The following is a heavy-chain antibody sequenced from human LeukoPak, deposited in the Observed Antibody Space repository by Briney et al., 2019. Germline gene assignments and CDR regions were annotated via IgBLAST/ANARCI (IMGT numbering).Heavy chain of an antibody. CDR1: GFTFSSYA. CDR2: ISYDGSNK. D-gene: IGHD5-12*01. V-gene: IGHV3-30-3*01. Sequence: GGSLRLSCAASGFTFSSYAMHWVRQAPGKGLEWVAVISYDGSNKYYADSVKGRSTISRDNSKNTLYLQMNSLRAEDTAVYYCARAADSGYDFKLYYWGQGTLVTVSS. J-gene: IGHJ4*02. CDR3: ARAADSGYDFKLYY.